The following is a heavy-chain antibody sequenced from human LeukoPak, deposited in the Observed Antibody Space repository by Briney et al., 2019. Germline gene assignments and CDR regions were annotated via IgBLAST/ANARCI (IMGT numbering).Heavy chain of an antibody. CDR2: ISAYNGNT. J-gene: IGHJ3*02. D-gene: IGHD3-10*01. Sequence: ASVKVSCKASGYTFTSYGISWVRQAPGQGLEWMGWISAYNGNTNYAQKLQGRVTMTTDTSTSTAYMELSSLRSEDTAVYYCARDLGYYGSGSYYNPDAFDIWGQGTMVTVSS. CDR1: GYTFTSYG. CDR3: ARDLGYYGSGSYYNPDAFDI. V-gene: IGHV1-18*01.